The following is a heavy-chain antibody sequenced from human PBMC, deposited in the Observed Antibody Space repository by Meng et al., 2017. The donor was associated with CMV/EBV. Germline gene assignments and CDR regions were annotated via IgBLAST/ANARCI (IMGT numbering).Heavy chain of an antibody. Sequence: ASVKVSCKTSGYPFSTYSMIWVRQAPGQGLEWMAWIRTHNGDTRYAQKVQGRVTVTTDTSTNTAYMELRSLTSDDTAVYYCARGERNYYFDNWGQGTLVTVSS. CDR3: ARGERNYYFDN. J-gene: IGHJ4*02. CDR1: GYPFSTYS. V-gene: IGHV1-18*01. CDR2: IRTHNGDT.